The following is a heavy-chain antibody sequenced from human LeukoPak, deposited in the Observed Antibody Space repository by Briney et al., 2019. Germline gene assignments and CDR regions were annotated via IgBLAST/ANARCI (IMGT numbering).Heavy chain of an antibody. J-gene: IGHJ4*02. CDR1: GGTFSSYA. V-gene: IGHV1-69*04. D-gene: IGHD1-1*01. Sequence: SVKVSCKASGGTFSSYAISWVRQAPGQGLERMGRIIPIFGIANYAQKFQGRVTITADKFTSTAYMELSSLRSEDTAVYYCARGTNAAGYFDYWGQGTLVTVSS. CDR2: IIPIFGIA. CDR3: ARGTNAAGYFDY.